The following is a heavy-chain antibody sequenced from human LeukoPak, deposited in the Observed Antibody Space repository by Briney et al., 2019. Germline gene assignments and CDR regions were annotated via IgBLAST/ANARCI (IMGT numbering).Heavy chain of an antibody. D-gene: IGHD3-16*01. CDR1: GGTFSSYA. V-gene: IGHV1-69*13. CDR2: IIPIFGTA. J-gene: IGHJ4*02. CDR3: ARRGRRTRTRVFIDY. Sequence: AATVRVSCKASGGTFSSYAISWVRQAPGQGLEWMGGIIPIFGTANYAQKFQGRVTITADESTSTAYMELSSLRSEDTAGYSCARRGRRTRTRVFIDYWGQGTLVTVSS.